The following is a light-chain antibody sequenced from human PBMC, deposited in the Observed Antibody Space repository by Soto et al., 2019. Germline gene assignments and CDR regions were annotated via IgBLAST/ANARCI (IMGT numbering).Light chain of an antibody. CDR1: QNIKSS. CDR3: QQYSSWWT. J-gene: IGKJ2*02. CDR2: GAS. Sequence: DILMTQSPSSLSASLGDRVTISCRASQNIKSSLAWYQRKPGQAPRLLMYGASDMDGGIPARFSGSGSGTEFTLTISRLQSDDFAAYYCQQYSSWWTFGQGTKLEIK. V-gene: IGKV1-5*01.